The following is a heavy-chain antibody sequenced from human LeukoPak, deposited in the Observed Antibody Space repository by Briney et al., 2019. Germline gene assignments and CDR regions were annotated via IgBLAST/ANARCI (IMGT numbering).Heavy chain of an antibody. CDR1: GYSISSGYY. CDR2: IYHSGST. Sequence: PSETLSLTCTVSGYSISSGYYWGWIRQPPGQGLEWIGAIYHSGSTYYNPSLKSRVTISVDTSKSQFSLKLTSVTAADTAVYYCARVRGYCSSTICYRYYFDYWGQGTLVTVSS. V-gene: IGHV4-38-2*02. D-gene: IGHD2-2*01. J-gene: IGHJ4*02. CDR3: ARVRGYCSSTICYRYYFDY.